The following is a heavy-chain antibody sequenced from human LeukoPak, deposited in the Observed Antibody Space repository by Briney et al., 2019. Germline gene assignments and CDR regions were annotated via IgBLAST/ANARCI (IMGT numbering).Heavy chain of an antibody. J-gene: IGHJ4*02. CDR3: ASSSGYTYGYAIDY. CDR1: GFTVSSNY. D-gene: IGHD5-18*01. V-gene: IGHV3-66*01. Sequence: GGSLRLSCAASGFTVSSNYMSWVRQAPGKGLEWVSVIYSGGSTDYADSVKGRFTSSRDISKNTLSLQMNSLRAEDTATYFCASSSGYTYGYAIDYWGQGTLVTVSS. CDR2: IYSGGST.